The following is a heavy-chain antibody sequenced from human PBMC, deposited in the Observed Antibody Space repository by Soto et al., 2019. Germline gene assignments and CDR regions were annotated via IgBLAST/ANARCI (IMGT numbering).Heavy chain of an antibody. Sequence: EVQLVESGGGSVQPGRSLRLSCAASGFSFDDYGMHWVRQGPGKGLEWVSGISWNSGDIYYADSVKGRFTISRDNAKRSLYLQMNSRRTEDTALYYCAKDNAVDRDGPFDYWGHGILVTVSS. J-gene: IGHJ4*01. CDR2: ISWNSGDI. CDR1: GFSFDDYG. V-gene: IGHV3-9*01. CDR3: AKDNAVDRDGPFDY. D-gene: IGHD5-12*01.